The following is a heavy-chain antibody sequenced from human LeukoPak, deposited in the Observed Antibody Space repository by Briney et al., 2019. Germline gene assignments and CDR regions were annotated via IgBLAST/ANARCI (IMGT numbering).Heavy chain of an antibody. Sequence: GESLKISCKGSGYSFTSYWIGWVRQMPGKGLEWMGIIYPGDSDTRYSPSFQGQVTISADKSISTAYLQWSSLKASDTAMYYCARPIPPSDSSGTAEYYFDYWGQGTLVTVSS. J-gene: IGHJ4*02. V-gene: IGHV5-51*01. CDR3: ARPIPPSDSSGTAEYYFDY. CDR2: IYPGDSDT. CDR1: GYSFTSYW. D-gene: IGHD3-22*01.